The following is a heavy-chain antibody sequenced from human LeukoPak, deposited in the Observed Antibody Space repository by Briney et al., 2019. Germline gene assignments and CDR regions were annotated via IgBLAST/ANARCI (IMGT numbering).Heavy chain of an antibody. Sequence: GGSLRLSCAASGFTLSSYWMSWVRQAPGKGLEWVSVIYSGGGTFYADSVKGRFSISRDNSKNILYLHMNSLRAEDTAVYYCARDDVAVAGRDYWGQGTLVTVSS. D-gene: IGHD6-13*01. J-gene: IGHJ4*02. CDR3: ARDDVAVAGRDY. CDR2: IYSGGGT. CDR1: GFTLSSYW. V-gene: IGHV3-66*01.